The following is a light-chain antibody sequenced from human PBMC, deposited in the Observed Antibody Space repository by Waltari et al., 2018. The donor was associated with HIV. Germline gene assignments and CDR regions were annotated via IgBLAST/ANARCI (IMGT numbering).Light chain of an antibody. CDR3: YSEAGYYCSSADRSDNCLYV. CDR2: EDS. J-gene: IGLJ1*01. CDR1: ALPQKY. Sequence: SYELTQPPSVSVSPGQTARITCSGDALPQKYVYWYQQKSGQAPLLVIYEDSKRPSGIPARFSGSSSGTLATLTITGAQVEDEADYYCYSEAGYYCSSADRSDNCLYVFGTGTRVTVL. V-gene: IGLV3-10*01.